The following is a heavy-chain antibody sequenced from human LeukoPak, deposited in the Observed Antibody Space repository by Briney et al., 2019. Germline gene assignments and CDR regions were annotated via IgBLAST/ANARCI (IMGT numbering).Heavy chain of an antibody. J-gene: IGHJ4*02. CDR1: GFTFNSYS. V-gene: IGHV3-30-3*01. Sequence: GGSLRLSCAASGFTFNSYSMHWVRQAPGKGLEWVAVISYDGSNKYYADSVKGRFTISRDNSKNTLYLQMNSLRTEDTAVFYRARQAARPYDYWGQGTLVTVSS. D-gene: IGHD6-6*01. CDR2: ISYDGSNK. CDR3: ARQAARPYDY.